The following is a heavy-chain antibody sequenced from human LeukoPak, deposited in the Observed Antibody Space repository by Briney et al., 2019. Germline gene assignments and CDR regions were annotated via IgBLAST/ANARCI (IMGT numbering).Heavy chain of an antibody. J-gene: IGHJ5*02. CDR3: ARLRYCSSTSCP. Sequence: PSETLSLTCAVYGESFSGYYWSCIRQPPGKGLEWIGEINHSGSTNYNPSLKSRVTISVDTSKNQFSLKLSSVTAADTAVYYCARLRYCSSTSCPWGQGTLVTVSS. V-gene: IGHV4-34*01. CDR1: GESFSGYY. CDR2: INHSGST. D-gene: IGHD2-2*01.